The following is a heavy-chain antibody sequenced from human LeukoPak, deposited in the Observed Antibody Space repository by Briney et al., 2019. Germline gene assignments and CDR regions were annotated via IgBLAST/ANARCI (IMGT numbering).Heavy chain of an antibody. CDR2: ISSSGSTI. CDR1: GFTFSSYE. CDR3: ARDSVVILDY. J-gene: IGHJ4*02. Sequence: GGSLRLSCAASGFTFSSYEMNWVRQAPGKGLEWVSYISSSGSTIYYADSVTGRFTISRDNAKNSLYLQMNSLRAEDTAVYYCARDSVVILDYWGQGTLVTVSS. D-gene: IGHD3-22*01. V-gene: IGHV3-48*03.